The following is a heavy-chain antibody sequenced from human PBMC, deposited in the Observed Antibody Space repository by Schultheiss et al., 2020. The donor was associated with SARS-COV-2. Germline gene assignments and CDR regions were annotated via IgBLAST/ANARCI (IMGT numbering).Heavy chain of an antibody. CDR1: GFTFSSYG. CDR3: ARNYDSSGYHYPFDY. J-gene: IGHJ4*02. D-gene: IGHD3-22*01. Sequence: GGSLRLSCAASGFTFSSYGMHWVRQAPGKGLEWVAVIWYDGSNKYYADSVKGRFTISRDNSKNTLYLQMNSLRAEDTAVYYCARNYDSSGYHYPFDYWGQGTLVTVSS. V-gene: IGHV3-33*01. CDR2: IWYDGSNK.